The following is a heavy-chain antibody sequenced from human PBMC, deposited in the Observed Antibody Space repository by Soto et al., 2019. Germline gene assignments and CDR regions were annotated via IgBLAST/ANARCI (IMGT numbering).Heavy chain of an antibody. D-gene: IGHD3-10*01. CDR3: ARGPLYYGSGGPLVYYGMDV. V-gene: IGHV4-31*03. J-gene: IGHJ6*02. CDR1: GGSISSGVYY. CDR2: IYYSGST. Sequence: TSETLSLTCTVSGGSISSGVYYWSWIRQHPGKGLEWIGYIYYSGSTYYNPSLKSRVTISVDTSKNQFSLKLSSVTAADTAVYYCARGPLYYGSGGPLVYYGMDVWGQGTTVTVSS.